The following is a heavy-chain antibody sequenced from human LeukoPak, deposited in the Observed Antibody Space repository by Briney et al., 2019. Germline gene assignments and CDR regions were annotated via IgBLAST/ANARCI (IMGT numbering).Heavy chain of an antibody. J-gene: IGHJ3*02. CDR3: ARGLQENLAWLQAFSAFDI. CDR2: INHSGST. D-gene: IGHD6-19*01. Sequence: KASETLSLTCAVYGGSFSGYYWSWIRQPPGKGLEWIGEINHSGSTNYNPSLKSRVTISVDTSKNQFSLKLSSVTAADTAVYYCARGLQENLAWLQAFSAFDIWGQGTMVTVSS. CDR1: GGSFSGYY. V-gene: IGHV4-34*01.